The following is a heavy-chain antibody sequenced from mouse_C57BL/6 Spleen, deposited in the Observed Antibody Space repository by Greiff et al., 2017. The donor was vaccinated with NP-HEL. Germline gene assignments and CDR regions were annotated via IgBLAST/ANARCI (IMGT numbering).Heavy chain of an antibody. CDR2: INPNNGGT. Sequence: EVQLVESGPELVKPGASVKMSCKASGYTFTDYDMHWVKQSHGKSLEWIGYINPNNGGTSYNEKFKGKATLTVYKSSSTAYMELRSLTSEESAVYYCARELLRKAWFAYWGQGTTVTVSA. V-gene: IGHV1-22*01. D-gene: IGHD1-1*01. CDR3: ARELLRKAWFAY. J-gene: IGHJ3*01. CDR1: GYTFTDYD.